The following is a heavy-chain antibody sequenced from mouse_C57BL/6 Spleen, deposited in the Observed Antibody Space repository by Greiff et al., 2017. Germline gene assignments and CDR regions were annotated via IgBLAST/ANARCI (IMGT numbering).Heavy chain of an antibody. Sequence: VQLQQSGPELVKPGASVKISCKASGYTFTDYYMNWVKQSHGKSLEWIGDINPNNGGTSYNQKFKGKATLTVDKSSSTAYMELRSLTSEDSAVYYCARGYDYERAMDYWGQGTSVTVSS. CDR1: GYTFTDYY. D-gene: IGHD2-4*01. V-gene: IGHV1-26*01. CDR3: ARGYDYERAMDY. CDR2: INPNNGGT. J-gene: IGHJ4*01.